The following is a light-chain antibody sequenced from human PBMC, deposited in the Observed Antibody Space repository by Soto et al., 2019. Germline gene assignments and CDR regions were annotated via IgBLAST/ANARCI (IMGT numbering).Light chain of an antibody. CDR1: QGISTY. V-gene: IGKV1-39*01. CDR3: QQSYSITWT. CDR2: AAS. J-gene: IGKJ1*01. Sequence: DIQMTQSPSSLSASVGDRVTITCRASQGISTYLNWYQQKPGKAPKLLIYAASSLQSGVPSRFSGGGSETDFTLTISSLQPEDFATYSCQQSYSITWTFGQGTKVDIK.